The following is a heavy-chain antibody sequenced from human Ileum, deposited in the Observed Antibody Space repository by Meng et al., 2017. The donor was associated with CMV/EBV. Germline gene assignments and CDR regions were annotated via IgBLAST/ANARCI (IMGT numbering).Heavy chain of an antibody. CDR3: ARGREYSSSDY. CDR2: VFYNGLT. V-gene: IGHV4-39*07. J-gene: IGHJ4*02. Sequence: SETLSLTCTVSGGSVSSSTYYWGWIRQPPGKGPEWIASVFYNGLTYYNPSLTRRVTILVDTSKNQFSLRVASLTAADTAVYYCARGREYSSSDYWGQGTLVTVSS. CDR1: GGSVSSSTYY. D-gene: IGHD2/OR15-2a*01.